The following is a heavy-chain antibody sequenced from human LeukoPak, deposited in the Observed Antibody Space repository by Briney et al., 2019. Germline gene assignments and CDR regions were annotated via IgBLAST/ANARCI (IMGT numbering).Heavy chain of an antibody. D-gene: IGHD2-2*01. V-gene: IGHV3-48*03. CDR1: GIAFSAFE. CDR2: ISGSGGTT. J-gene: IGHJ4*02. Sequence: GGSLRPSCAASGIAFSAFEMDWVRQAPGKGLGWLSYISGSGGTTLYADSVKGRFTIARDNAKNSLYLQMNSLRVEDTAVYYCVRVYCSSTSCSDYFDYWGQGSLVTVSS. CDR3: VRVYCSSTSCSDYFDY.